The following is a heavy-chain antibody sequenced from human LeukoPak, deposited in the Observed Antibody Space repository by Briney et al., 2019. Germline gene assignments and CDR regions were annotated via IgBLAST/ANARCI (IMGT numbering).Heavy chain of an antibody. D-gene: IGHD5-12*01. CDR3: ARSPFSGDDDAFDI. CDR2: ITPFNGNT. V-gene: IGHV1-45*02. Sequence: APMKVPRKAFRYALTLPYPPRVRQAPGPALEWMGWITPFNGNTNYARQFQDRVTITRDRSRNTVYMELNSLRFEDTAMYYCARSPFSGDDDAFDIWGQGTMVTVSS. J-gene: IGHJ3*02. CDR1: RYALTLPY.